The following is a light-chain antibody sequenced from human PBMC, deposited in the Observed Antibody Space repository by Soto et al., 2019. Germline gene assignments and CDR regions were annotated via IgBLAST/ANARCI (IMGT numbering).Light chain of an antibody. V-gene: IGKV1-13*02. CDR2: DAS. CDR3: QQYNSYSRT. CDR1: QNISSD. Sequence: ILLTPSPSSLPASVGDRVTMTYLASQNISSDLNWSQQKRGKAPKLLIYDASSLVSGVPSSFSGSGSETEFTLTISSLQPDDFATYYCQQYNSYSRTFGQGTRLEIK. J-gene: IGKJ5*01.